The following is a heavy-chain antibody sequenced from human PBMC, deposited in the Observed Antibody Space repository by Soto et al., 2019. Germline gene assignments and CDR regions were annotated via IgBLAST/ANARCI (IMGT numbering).Heavy chain of an antibody. CDR3: AALYYYGSGSYFDY. Sequence: GGSLRLSCAASGFTFSSYGMHWVRQAPGKGLEWVAVIWYDGSNKYYADSVKGRFTISRDNSKNTLYLQMNSLRAEDTAVYYCAALYYYGSGSYFDYWGQGTLVTVSS. V-gene: IGHV3-33*01. CDR1: GFTFSSYG. D-gene: IGHD3-10*01. CDR2: IWYDGSNK. J-gene: IGHJ4*02.